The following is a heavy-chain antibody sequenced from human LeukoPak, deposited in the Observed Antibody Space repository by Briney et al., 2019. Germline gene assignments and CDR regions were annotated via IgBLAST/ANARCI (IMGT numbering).Heavy chain of an antibody. CDR3: ARDPPAVAINTYG. CDR1: GFTFSNAW. Sequence: PGGSLRLSCAASGFTFSNAWMSWVRQAPGKGLEWVSLIYSGGDTHYADSVKGRFTISRDNSKNTLYLQMNNLRAEDTAVYYCARDPPAVAINTYGWGQGTLVTVSS. J-gene: IGHJ4*02. V-gene: IGHV3-66*01. D-gene: IGHD5-24*01. CDR2: IYSGGDT.